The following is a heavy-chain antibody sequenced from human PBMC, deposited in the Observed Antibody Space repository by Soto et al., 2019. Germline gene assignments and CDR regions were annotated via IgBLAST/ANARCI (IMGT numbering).Heavy chain of an antibody. V-gene: IGHV1-69*13. CDR2: IIPIFGTA. CDR3: AGAPQNYYDSSGYPRPFDY. CDR1: AGTFSSYA. D-gene: IGHD3-22*01. J-gene: IGHJ4*02. Sequence: GASVKVSCKASAGTFSSYAISWVRQAPGQGLEWMGGIIPIFGTANYAQKFQGRVTSTADESTSTAYMELSSLRSEDTAVYYCAGAPQNYYDSSGYPRPFDYWGQGTLVTVSS.